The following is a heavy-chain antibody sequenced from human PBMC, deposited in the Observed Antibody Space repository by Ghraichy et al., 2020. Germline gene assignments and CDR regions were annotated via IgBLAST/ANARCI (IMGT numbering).Heavy chain of an antibody. V-gene: IGHV3-23*01. CDR2: ISGSGSST. CDR1: GFTFSSYA. J-gene: IGHJ5*02. D-gene: IGHD6-19*01. Sequence: GESLNISCAASGFTFSSYAMSWVRQSPGKGLEWVSAISGSGSSTYYADSVKGRFTISRDNSKNTVYLQMNSLRAEDTAVYYCSRDRSGWYSANWFDPWGQGTLVTVSS. CDR3: SRDRSGWYSANWFDP.